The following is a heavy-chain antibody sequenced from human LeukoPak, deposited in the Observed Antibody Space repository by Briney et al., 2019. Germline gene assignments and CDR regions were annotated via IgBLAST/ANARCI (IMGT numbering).Heavy chain of an antibody. D-gene: IGHD2-15*01. V-gene: IGHV3-30*03. CDR1: GFTFSSYG. J-gene: IGHJ6*02. Sequence: GGSLRLSCAASGFTFSSYGMHWVRQAPGKGLEWVAVISHDGSNKYYADSVKGRFTISRDNSKNTLYLQMNSLRAEDTAVYYCARSVVAYYYYYGMDVWGQGTTVTVSS. CDR2: ISHDGSNK. CDR3: ARSVVAYYYYYGMDV.